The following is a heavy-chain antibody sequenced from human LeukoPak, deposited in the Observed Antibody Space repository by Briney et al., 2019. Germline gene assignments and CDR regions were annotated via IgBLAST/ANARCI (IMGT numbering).Heavy chain of an antibody. V-gene: IGHV4-34*01. CDR1: GGSFSGYY. Sequence: PSETLSLTCAVYGGSFSGYYWSWIRQPPGKGLEWIGEINHSGSTNYNPSLKSRVTISVDTSKNQFSLKLSSVTAADTAVYYCARGSVVVVILPSPSTLSSYFDYWGQGTLVTVSS. CDR2: INHSGST. CDR3: ARGSVVVVILPSPSTLSSYFDY. J-gene: IGHJ4*02. D-gene: IGHD3-22*01.